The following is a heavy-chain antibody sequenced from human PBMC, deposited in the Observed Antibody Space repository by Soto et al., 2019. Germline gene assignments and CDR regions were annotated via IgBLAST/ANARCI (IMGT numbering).Heavy chain of an antibody. CDR2: ISGSGGST. V-gene: IGHV3-23*01. D-gene: IGHD3-10*01. CDR1: GFTFSSYV. J-gene: IGHJ4*02. Sequence: EVQLLESGGGSVQPGGSLRLSCAASGFTFSSYVMSWVRQAPGKGLEWVSVISGSGGSTYYADSVKGRFTISRDNSKNTLYLQMNRLRAADTAVYYCANHLWFGALSNWGQGTLVTVPS. CDR3: ANHLWFGALSN.